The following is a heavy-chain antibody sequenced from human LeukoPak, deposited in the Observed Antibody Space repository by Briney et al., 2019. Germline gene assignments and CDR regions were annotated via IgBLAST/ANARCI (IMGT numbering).Heavy chain of an antibody. J-gene: IGHJ3*02. CDR3: AKDLVGAPGAFDI. D-gene: IGHD1-26*01. V-gene: IGHV3-48*01. CDR2: IDTSSTTM. Sequence: GGSLRLSCAASGLTFSKYSMTWVRQAPGKGLEWVSFIDTSSTTMYYTDSVKGRFTISRDNSKNTLYLQMNSLRAEDTAVYYCAKDLVGAPGAFDIWGQGTMVTVSS. CDR1: GLTFSKYS.